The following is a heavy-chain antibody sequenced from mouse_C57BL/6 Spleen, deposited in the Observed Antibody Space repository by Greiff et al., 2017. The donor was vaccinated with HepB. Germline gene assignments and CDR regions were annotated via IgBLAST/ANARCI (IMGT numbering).Heavy chain of an antibody. CDR2: IYPSDSET. Sequence: QVQLQQPGAELVRPGSSVKLSCKASGYTFTSYWMDWVKQRPGQGLEWIGNIYPSDSETHYNQKFKDKATLTVDKSSSTAYMQLSSLTSEDSAVYYCARHYDYVYYAMDYWGQGTSVTVSS. V-gene: IGHV1-61*01. J-gene: IGHJ4*01. CDR3: ARHYDYVYYAMDY. D-gene: IGHD2-4*01. CDR1: GYTFTSYW.